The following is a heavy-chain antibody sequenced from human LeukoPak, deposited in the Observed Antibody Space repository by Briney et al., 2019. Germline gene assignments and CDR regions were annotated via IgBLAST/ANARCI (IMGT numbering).Heavy chain of an antibody. CDR2: IYYSGST. J-gene: IGHJ4*02. CDR3: ARDPTPTVGIFDY. Sequence: SETLSLTCTVSGGSIISSTYYWGWIRQPPGKGLEWIGSIYYSGSTYYNPSLKSRVTISVDTSKNQFSLKLSSVTAADTAVYYCARDPTPTVGIFDYWGQGTLVTVSS. CDR1: GGSIISSTYY. D-gene: IGHD4-23*01. V-gene: IGHV4-39*07.